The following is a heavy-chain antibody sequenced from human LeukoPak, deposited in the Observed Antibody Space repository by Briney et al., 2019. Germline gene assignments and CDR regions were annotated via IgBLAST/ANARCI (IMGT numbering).Heavy chain of an antibody. CDR1: GYTFTTYD. V-gene: IGHV1-69*13. Sequence: APVKVSCKASGYTFTTYDINWVRQAPGQGLEWMGGIVPIFDTADYAQKFQGRLTITADDSTSTAYMELSSLRAEDTAVYYCARDLLGSHTSYSPGAWDYWGQGTLVTVSS. D-gene: IGHD3-9*01. CDR2: IVPIFDTA. CDR3: ARDLLGSHTSYSPGAWDY. J-gene: IGHJ4*02.